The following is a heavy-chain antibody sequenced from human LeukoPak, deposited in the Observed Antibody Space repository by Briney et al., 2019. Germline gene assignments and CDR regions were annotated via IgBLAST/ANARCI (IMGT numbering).Heavy chain of an antibody. CDR2: ISSSSSYI. D-gene: IGHD4-17*01. J-gene: IGHJ4*02. Sequence: GGSLRLSCAASGFTFSSYSMNWVRQAPGKGLEWVSSISSSSSYIHYADSVKGRFTISRDNAKNSLYLQMNSLRAEDTAVYYCARDLAGDYGDYWGQGTLVTVSS. CDR1: GFTFSSYS. V-gene: IGHV3-21*01. CDR3: ARDLAGDYGDY.